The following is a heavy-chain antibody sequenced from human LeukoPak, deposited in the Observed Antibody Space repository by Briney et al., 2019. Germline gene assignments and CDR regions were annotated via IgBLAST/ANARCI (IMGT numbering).Heavy chain of an antibody. CDR2: ISGSGGST. CDR1: GFTFSSYA. Sequence: PGGSLRLSCAASGFTFSSYAMSWVRQAPGKGLEWVSAISGSGGSTYYADSVKGRFTISRDNSKNTLYLQMNSLRAEDTAVYYCAKGVSGAKLVTKFFDYWGQGTLVTVSS. V-gene: IGHV3-23*01. D-gene: IGHD6-6*01. CDR3: AKGVSGAKLVTKFFDY. J-gene: IGHJ4*02.